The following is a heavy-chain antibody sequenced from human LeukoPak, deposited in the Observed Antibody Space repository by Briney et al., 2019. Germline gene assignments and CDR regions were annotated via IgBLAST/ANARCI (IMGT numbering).Heavy chain of an antibody. V-gene: IGHV3-7*01. CDR3: ARVSEWLSLALDY. CDR2: IKQDGSEK. Sequence: GGSLRLSCAASGFTFSSYWMSWVRQAPGKGLEWVANIKQDGSEKYYVDSVKGRFTISRDNAKNSLYLQMNSLRAEDTAVYYCARVSEWLSLALDYWGQGTLVTVSS. J-gene: IGHJ4*02. CDR1: GFTFSSYW. D-gene: IGHD3-3*01.